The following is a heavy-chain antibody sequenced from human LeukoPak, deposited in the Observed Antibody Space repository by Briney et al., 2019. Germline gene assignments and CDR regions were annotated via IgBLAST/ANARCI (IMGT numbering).Heavy chain of an antibody. CDR1: GFTFSSYS. J-gene: IGHJ4*02. Sequence: GGSLRLSCAAPGFTFSSYSMNWVRQAPGKGLEWVSSISSSSSYIYYADSVKGRFTISRDNAKNSLYLQMNSLRAEDTAVYYCARDGNMITFGGVIVIESEFFDYWGQGTLVTVSS. CDR3: ARDGNMITFGGVIVIESEFFDY. CDR2: ISSSSSYI. V-gene: IGHV3-21*01. D-gene: IGHD3-16*02.